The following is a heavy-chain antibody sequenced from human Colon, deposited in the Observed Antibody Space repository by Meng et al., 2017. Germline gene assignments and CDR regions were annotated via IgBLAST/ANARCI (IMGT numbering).Heavy chain of an antibody. CDR1: GASGSDTNYA. V-gene: IGHV4-61*01. CDR3: ARDNWGSLDY. D-gene: IGHD7-27*01. J-gene: IGHJ4*02. Sequence: HVHVQVSGPGLGRPSETLSLTCTVSGASGSDTNYAWSWIRQPPGKGLEWIGYGSTNHNPSLKSRVTISVDTSKNQFSLTLNSVTAADTAVYYCARDNWGSLDYWGQGTLVTVSS. CDR2: GST.